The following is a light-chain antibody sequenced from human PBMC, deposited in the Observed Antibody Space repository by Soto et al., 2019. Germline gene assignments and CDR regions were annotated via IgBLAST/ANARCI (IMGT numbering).Light chain of an antibody. J-gene: IGKJ1*01. Sequence: EIVMTQSPATLSVSPGERATLSCRASQTVSSNLAWYQQKPGQAPRLLTYGASTRATGIPARFSGSGSGTDFTLTISRLEPEDVAVYYCQQYEAVVTFGQGTKVDIK. CDR1: QTVSSN. CDR2: GAS. V-gene: IGKV3-15*01. CDR3: QQYEAVVT.